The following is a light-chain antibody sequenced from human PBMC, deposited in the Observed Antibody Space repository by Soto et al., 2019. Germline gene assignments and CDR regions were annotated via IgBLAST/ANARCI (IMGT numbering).Light chain of an antibody. CDR1: SSDVGAYNY. J-gene: IGLJ3*02. V-gene: IGLV2-14*01. CDR2: EVT. CDR3: SSYTGSTTWV. Sequence: QSALTQPASVSGSPGQSITISCTGTSSDVGAYNYVSWYQQHPGKAPKLMIYEVTYRPSGVSDRFSGSRSGNTDSLTISGLQSEDESDYYCSSYTGSTTWVFGGGTKLTVL.